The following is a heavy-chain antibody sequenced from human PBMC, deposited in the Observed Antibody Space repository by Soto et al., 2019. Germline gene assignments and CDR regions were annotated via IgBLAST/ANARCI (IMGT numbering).Heavy chain of an antibody. CDR3: ARPRSNYDAFNV. V-gene: IGHV5-51*01. CDR2: IYPGDSDT. J-gene: IGHJ3*01. D-gene: IGHD1-7*01. CDR1: EYTFTTYW. Sequence: PGVSMKVSCRGAEYTFTTYWIGCVRQMPGKGLEWMGIIYPGDSDTRYSPPFQGQVTISVDKSISTAYLQWSSLKASDTAIYFCARPRSNYDAFNVWGQGTMVTVSS.